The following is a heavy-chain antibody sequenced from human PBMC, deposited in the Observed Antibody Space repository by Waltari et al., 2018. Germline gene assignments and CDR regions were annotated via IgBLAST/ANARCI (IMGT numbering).Heavy chain of an antibody. J-gene: IGHJ2*01. V-gene: IGHV3-23*01. CDR2: KSGGSGIT. Sequence: EMQLLESGGGLARPRGSLRLSCAAFGFSVSSYAMSWVRQAPGKGLEWVSSKSGGSGITSYAASVKGRFTIARDNSKNTLYLQMNSLRDEDAALYYCAKGLGDRYFDLWGRGTLVTVSS. D-gene: IGHD3-10*01. CDR3: AKGLGDRYFDL. CDR1: GFSVSSYA.